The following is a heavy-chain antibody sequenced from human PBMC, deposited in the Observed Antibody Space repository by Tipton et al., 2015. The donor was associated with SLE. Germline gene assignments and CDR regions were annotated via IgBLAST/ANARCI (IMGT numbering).Heavy chain of an antibody. D-gene: IGHD7-27*01. V-gene: IGHV4-34*01. CDR2: IYYSGST. J-gene: IGHJ3*02. CDR3: ASCLGLARAFDI. Sequence: TLSLTCAVYGGSFSGYYWSWIRQPPGKGLEWIGYIYYSGSTYYSPSLKSRVTISLDTSKNQFSLKLSSVTAADTAVYYCASCLGLARAFDIWGQGTMVTVSS. CDR1: GGSFSGYY.